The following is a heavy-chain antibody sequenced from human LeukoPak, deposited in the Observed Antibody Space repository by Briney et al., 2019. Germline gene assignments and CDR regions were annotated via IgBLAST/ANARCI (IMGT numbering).Heavy chain of an antibody. J-gene: IGHJ3*02. V-gene: IGHV3-74*01. CDR1: GFTFSRYW. CDR3: ASLLLCYGCSSSSDSFDI. Sequence: GGSLRLSCAASGFTFSRYWMHWVRQVPGKGLVWVSRINSDGSRTTYADSVKGRFTISRDNAKNTLFMQMNSLRAEDTAVYYCASLLLCYGCSSSSDSFDIWGQGTMVTVSS. CDR2: INSDGSRT. D-gene: IGHD6-6*01.